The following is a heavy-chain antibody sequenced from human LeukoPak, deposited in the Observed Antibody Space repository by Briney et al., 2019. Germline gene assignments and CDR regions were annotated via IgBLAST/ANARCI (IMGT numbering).Heavy chain of an antibody. CDR2: ITNGGSTI. CDR3: ARDLYCSGGSCYPGFFDI. D-gene: IGHD2-15*01. Sequence: GRSLRLSCVVSGYSFSTYGMHWVRQAPGKGLEWVSYITNGGSTIYYADSVKGRFTISRDNSKNTLYLQMNSLRAEDTAVYYCARDLYCSGGSCYPGFFDIWGQGTMVTVSS. V-gene: IGHV3-48*01. J-gene: IGHJ3*02. CDR1: GYSFSTYG.